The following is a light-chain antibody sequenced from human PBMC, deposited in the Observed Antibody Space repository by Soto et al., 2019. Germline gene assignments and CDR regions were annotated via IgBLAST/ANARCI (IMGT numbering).Light chain of an antibody. Sequence: EDVLTQSPAILSLSPGERATLSCRASQGIGNYLAWYQQKPGQAPRLLIYDASNMATGIPARFSGSGSDTDFTLTIDSLEPEDSAVYYCQQRNFWPLTFGPGPRVEIK. CDR1: QGIGNY. CDR2: DAS. J-gene: IGKJ3*01. V-gene: IGKV3D-11*01. CDR3: QQRNFWPLT.